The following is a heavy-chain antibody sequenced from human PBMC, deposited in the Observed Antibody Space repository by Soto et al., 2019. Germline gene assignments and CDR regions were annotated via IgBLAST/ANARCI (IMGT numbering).Heavy chain of an antibody. CDR3: AKNYYDSSGYYGMDV. CDR2: ISYDGSNK. D-gene: IGHD3-22*01. Sequence: QVQLVESGGGVVQPGRSLRLSCAASGFTFSSYGMHWVRQAPGKGLEWVAVISYDGSNKYYADSVKGRFTISRDNSKNTLYLQMNSLRADDTAVYYCAKNYYDSSGYYGMDVWGQGTTVTVSS. J-gene: IGHJ6*02. V-gene: IGHV3-30*18. CDR1: GFTFSSYG.